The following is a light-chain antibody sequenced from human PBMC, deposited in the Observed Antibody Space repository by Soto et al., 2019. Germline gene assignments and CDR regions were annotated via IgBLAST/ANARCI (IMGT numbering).Light chain of an antibody. CDR1: SNDVGGYNF. CDR2: DVS. Sequence: QSALTQPRSVSGSPGQSVTISCTGTSNDVGGYNFVSWYQRHPGKVPKLFIYDVSRRPSGVPDRFSGSKSGNTASLTISGLQAEDEADYYCSSYAGSYTLVFGGGTQLTVL. V-gene: IGLV2-11*01. J-gene: IGLJ2*01. CDR3: SSYAGSYTLV.